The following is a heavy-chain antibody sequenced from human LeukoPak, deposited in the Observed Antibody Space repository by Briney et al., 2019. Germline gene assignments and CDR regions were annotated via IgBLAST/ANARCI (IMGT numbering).Heavy chain of an antibody. CDR1: GYTYTSYG. V-gene: IGHV1-18*04. Sequence: ASVKVSCKASGYTYTSYGTSWVRQAPGHGLEWMGWISAYNGNTNYEQKFQGRVTMTTDTFTSTAYMELRSLRSDDTAVYYRARDRPLWWELLEGDAFDIWGQGTMVTVSS. J-gene: IGHJ3*02. D-gene: IGHD1-26*01. CDR3: ARDRPLWWELLEGDAFDI. CDR2: ISAYNGNT.